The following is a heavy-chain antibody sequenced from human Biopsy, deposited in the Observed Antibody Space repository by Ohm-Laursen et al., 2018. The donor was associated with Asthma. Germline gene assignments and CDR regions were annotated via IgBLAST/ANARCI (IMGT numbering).Heavy chain of an antibody. J-gene: IGHJ4*02. V-gene: IGHV1-69*01. CDR2: INSVFGTT. Sequence: GSSVKVSCKSLGGTFNTYVIGWVRQAPGQGLEWMSGINSVFGTTTYPQKFQDRVTITADDSTSTVYMELSSLRSEVTAVYYCARKAGSCISRTCYSLDFWGQGTLVTVSS. D-gene: IGHD2-2*01. CDR1: GGTFNTYV. CDR3: ARKAGSCISRTCYSLDF.